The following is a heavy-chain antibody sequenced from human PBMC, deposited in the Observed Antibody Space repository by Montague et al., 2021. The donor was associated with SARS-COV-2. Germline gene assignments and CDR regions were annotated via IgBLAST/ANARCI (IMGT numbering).Heavy chain of an antibody. CDR1: GFSLSTSGMC. Sequence: PALVKPTQTLTLTCTFSGFSLSTSGMCVSWIRQPPGKALEWLARIDWDDDKYYSTSLKTRLTISKDTSKNQVVLTMTNMDPVDTATYYCARELGTVVTLDDWCQGTLVTVAS. CDR2: IDWDDDK. CDR3: ARELGTVVTLDD. D-gene: IGHD4-23*01. J-gene: IGHJ4*02. V-gene: IGHV2-70*11.